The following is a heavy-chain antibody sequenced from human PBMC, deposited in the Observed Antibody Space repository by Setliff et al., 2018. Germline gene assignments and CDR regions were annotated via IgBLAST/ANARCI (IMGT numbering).Heavy chain of an antibody. Sequence: SETMSLTCALYGGSFSGYYWGWIRQPPGKRLEWNGEIIHTGSINYNPSPKSRVTISMDTSKNQFSLRVSSVTAVDTAVYYCARSFSRREKFLLDYWGQGALVTVSS. V-gene: IGHV4-34*12. CDR1: GGSFSGYY. CDR2: IIHTGSI. J-gene: IGHJ4*02. CDR3: ARSFSRREKFLLDY.